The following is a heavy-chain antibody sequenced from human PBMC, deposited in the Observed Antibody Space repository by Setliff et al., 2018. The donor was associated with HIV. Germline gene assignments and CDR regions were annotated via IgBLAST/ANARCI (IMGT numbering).Heavy chain of an antibody. J-gene: IGHJ5*02. V-gene: IGHV1-18*01. CDR3: ARDMFEIWERSLAKGDEFDP. Sequence: ASVKVSCKASGYRFTSYGVSWVRQAPGQGLEWMGWINPNSGDTKYAQKFQDRVFLTRDTSLSTAYVELSSLTSDDTAIYYCARDMFEIWERSLAKGDEFDPWGQGSLVTVSS. D-gene: IGHD3-10*02. CDR2: INPNSGDT. CDR1: GYRFTSYG.